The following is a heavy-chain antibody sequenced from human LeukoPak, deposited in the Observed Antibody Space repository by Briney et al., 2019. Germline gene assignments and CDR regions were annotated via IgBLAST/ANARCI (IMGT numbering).Heavy chain of an antibody. CDR3: AMSPGAYYYYMDV. D-gene: IGHD7-27*01. J-gene: IGHJ6*03. Sequence: PSETLSLTCTVSGGSISSSSYYWGWIRQPPGKGLEWIGSIYYSGSTYYNPSLKSRVTISVDTSKNQFSLKLSSVTAADTAVYHCAMSPGAYYYYMDVWGKGTTVTVSS. CDR1: GGSISSSSYY. CDR2: IYYSGST. V-gene: IGHV4-39*01.